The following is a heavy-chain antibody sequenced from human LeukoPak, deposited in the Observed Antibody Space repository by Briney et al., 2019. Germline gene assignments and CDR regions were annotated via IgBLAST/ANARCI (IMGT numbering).Heavy chain of an antibody. CDR2: IYPGDSDT. CDR3: ARRLRAAAGPNDAFDI. J-gene: IGHJ3*02. D-gene: IGHD6-13*01. CDR1: GYSFTTYW. Sequence: GKSLKISCKGSGYSFTTYWVGWVRQMPGKGLESMGIIYPGDSDTRYSPSFQGQVTISADKSISTAYLQWSSLKASDTAMYYCARRLRAAAGPNDAFDIWGQGTMVTVSS. V-gene: IGHV5-51*01.